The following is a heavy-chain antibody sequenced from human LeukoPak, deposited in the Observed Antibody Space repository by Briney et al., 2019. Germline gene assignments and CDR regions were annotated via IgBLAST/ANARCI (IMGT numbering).Heavy chain of an antibody. Sequence: SETPSLTCTVSGGSISNYYWSWIRQPPGKGLEWIGYTYVSGATNSNPSLKSRVTISVDKSKNQFSLKLSSVTAADTAVYYCARHGKGVTYFYTFDIWGQGTVVAVSS. V-gene: IGHV4-59*08. J-gene: IGHJ3*02. CDR1: GGSISNYY. D-gene: IGHD3-3*01. CDR3: ARHGKGVTYFYTFDI. CDR2: TYVSGAT.